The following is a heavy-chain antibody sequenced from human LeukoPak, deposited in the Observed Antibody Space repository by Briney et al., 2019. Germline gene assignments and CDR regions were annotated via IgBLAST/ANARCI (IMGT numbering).Heavy chain of an antibody. CDR1: GFNFSTYA. J-gene: IGHJ4*02. CDR3: AKDLAVAGTYYFDY. D-gene: IGHD6-19*01. Sequence: GGSLRLSCAASGFNFSTYAMSWVRQAPGKGLEWVSAISGSGGSTYYADSVKGRFTISRDNSKNTLYLQMDSLRAEDTAIYYCAKDLAVAGTYYFDYWGQGTPVTVSS. CDR2: ISGSGGST. V-gene: IGHV3-23*01.